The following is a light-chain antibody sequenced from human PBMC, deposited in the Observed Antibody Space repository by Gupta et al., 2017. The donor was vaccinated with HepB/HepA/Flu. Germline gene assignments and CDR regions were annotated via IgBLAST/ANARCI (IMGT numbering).Light chain of an antibody. Sequence: SYDLTQPPSVSVSPGQTASIPCSGSKLGNNYVCWYQQKPGQSPVLVNFEDNKRPSGIPERFSGSNSRNTATLTISGTQTIDEADYYCQAWDSTTVIFGGGTRLSVL. V-gene: IGLV3-1*01. CDR1: KLGNNY. J-gene: IGLJ2*01. CDR3: QAWDSTTVI. CDR2: EDN.